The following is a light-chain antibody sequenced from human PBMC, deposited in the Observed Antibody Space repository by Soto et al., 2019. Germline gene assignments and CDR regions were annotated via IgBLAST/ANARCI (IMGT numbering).Light chain of an antibody. CDR2: GAS. CDR1: QSVSSN. J-gene: IGKJ2*01. V-gene: IGKV3-15*01. Sequence: EIVMTQSPDTLSVSPGERATLSCRASQSVSSNLAWYQQKPGQAPRLLIYGASTRATGIPARFSGSGSGTEFTLTISSLQSEDFAVYYGQQYNNWPPYTFGQGTKLEIK. CDR3: QQYNNWPPYT.